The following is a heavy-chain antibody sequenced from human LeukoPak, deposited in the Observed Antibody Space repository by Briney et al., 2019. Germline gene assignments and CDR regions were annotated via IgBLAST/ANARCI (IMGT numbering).Heavy chain of an antibody. CDR3: ARDAGYLYCSGGSCSYMDV. J-gene: IGHJ6*03. CDR2: ISGHNGNT. D-gene: IGHD2-15*01. Sequence: ASVKVSCKAFGYTFTSYGISWVRQAPGQGLEWMGWISGHNGNTNYAQKLQGRVTMTTDTSTSTAYMELRSLRSDDPAVYYCARDAGYLYCSGGSCSYMDVWGKGTTVTVSS. V-gene: IGHV1-18*01. CDR1: GYTFTSYG.